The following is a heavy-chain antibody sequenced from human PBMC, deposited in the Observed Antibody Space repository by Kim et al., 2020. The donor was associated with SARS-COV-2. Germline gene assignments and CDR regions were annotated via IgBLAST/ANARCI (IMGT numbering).Heavy chain of an antibody. V-gene: IGHV3-33*01. D-gene: IGHD3-9*01. CDR1: GFTFSSYG. J-gene: IGHJ6*02. CDR2: IWYDGSNK. CDR3: ARERLKYYDILTGYYAPPYYGMDD. Sequence: GGSLRLSCAASGFTFSSYGMHWVRQAPGKGLEWVAVIWYDGSNKYYAASEKGRFTSSRDNSKNTLYLQMNSRSGEDTAVYYCARERLKYYDILTGYYAPPYYGMDDWGQRTTVTVSS.